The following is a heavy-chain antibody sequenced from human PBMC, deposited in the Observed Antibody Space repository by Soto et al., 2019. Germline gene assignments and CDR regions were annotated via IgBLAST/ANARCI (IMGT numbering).Heavy chain of an antibody. D-gene: IGHD2-15*01. V-gene: IGHV1-18*01. CDR3: AKLYCSGGSCSGWFDT. CDR1: GYTFTSYG. CDR2: INGYNGNT. J-gene: IGHJ5*02. Sequence: QVQLVQSGAEVKKPGASVKVSCKASGYTFTSYGISWVRQAPGQGLEWMGWINGYNGNTNYAQKVQGRVTMTTDRXTXSAYMEMRSLRSDDTAVYYCAKLYCSGGSCSGWFDTWGQGTLVTVSS.